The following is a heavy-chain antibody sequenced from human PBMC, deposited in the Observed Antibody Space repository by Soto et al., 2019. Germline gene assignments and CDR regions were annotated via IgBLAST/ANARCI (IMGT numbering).Heavy chain of an antibody. D-gene: IGHD2-2*02. J-gene: IGHJ4*02. V-gene: IGHV4-39*01. CDR3: ARHIRGYCSSPSCHTDN. CDR1: GVPISSGSYC. Sequence: PSETLSLTCIVSGVPISSGSYCWVWIRQPPGKGLEWIGSVCYSASPCSSPSLKSRVTISVDTSKNQFSLILTSVTVADTAVYYCARHIRGYCSSPSCHTDNWGQGTLVTVPQ. CDR2: VCYSASP.